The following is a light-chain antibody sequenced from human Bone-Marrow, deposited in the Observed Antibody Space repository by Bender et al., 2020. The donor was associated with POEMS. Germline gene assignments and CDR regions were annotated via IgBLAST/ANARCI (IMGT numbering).Light chain of an antibody. V-gene: IGLV2-14*02. CDR3: VAWDASLNGWV. Sequence: QSALTQPASVSGSPGQSITISCTGTSSDVWSYNLVSWYQQLPGKAPKLLIYDVTRRPSGVSNRFSGSKSGNTASLAITGLQSDDEAIYFCVAWDASLNGWVFGGGTKLTVL. CDR1: SSDVWSYNL. J-gene: IGLJ3*02. CDR2: DVT.